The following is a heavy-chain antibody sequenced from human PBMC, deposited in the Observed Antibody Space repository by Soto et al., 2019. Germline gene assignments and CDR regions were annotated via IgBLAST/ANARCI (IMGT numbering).Heavy chain of an antibody. CDR3: ARAPSWYNFDY. CDR2: INAGNGNT. J-gene: IGHJ4*02. D-gene: IGHD6-13*01. V-gene: IGHV1-3*01. Sequence: QVQLVQSGAEVKKPGASVKVSCKASGYTFATYAMHWVRQAPGHRLVWMGWINAGNGNTKYSQKFQGRVTITRVTSASTAYMELSSLRSEDTAVYYCARAPSWYNFDYWGQGTLVTVSS. CDR1: GYTFATYA.